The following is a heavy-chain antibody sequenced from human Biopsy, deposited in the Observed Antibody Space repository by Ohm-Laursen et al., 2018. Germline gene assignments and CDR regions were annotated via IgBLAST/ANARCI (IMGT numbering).Heavy chain of an antibody. Sequence: SLRLSCSASGFPFHNYAMNWVRQAPGKGLEWVSTISGSGGSTYYADSVKGRFTISRDASKNTLYLLMNSLRAEDTAVYYCAKGRSAVISAALNYWGQGTLVTVSS. J-gene: IGHJ4*02. CDR2: ISGSGGST. D-gene: IGHD2-2*01. CDR3: AKGRSAVISAALNY. V-gene: IGHV3-23*01. CDR1: GFPFHNYA.